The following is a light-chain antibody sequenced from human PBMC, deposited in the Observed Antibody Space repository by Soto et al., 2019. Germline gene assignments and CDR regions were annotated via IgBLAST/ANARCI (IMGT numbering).Light chain of an antibody. J-gene: IGLJ1*01. Sequence: QSVLTQSASVSGSPGQSITISCTGTSSDVGNYNYVSWYQQHPGEVPKLIIFNVNNRPSWVSNRFSGSKSGNTASLTISGLQAEDEADYYCSSFTSSTTYVFGTGTKVTVL. CDR1: SSDVGNYNY. CDR3: SSFTSSTTYV. CDR2: NVN. V-gene: IGLV2-14*01.